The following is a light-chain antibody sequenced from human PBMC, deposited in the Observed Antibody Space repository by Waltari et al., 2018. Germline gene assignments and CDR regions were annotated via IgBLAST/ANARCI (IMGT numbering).Light chain of an antibody. V-gene: IGKV3-11*01. CDR1: QSVSSY. J-gene: IGKJ2*01. Sequence: EIVLTQSPATLSLSPGERATLSCRASQSVSSYLAWYQQKPGQAPRLLIYDASNRATGIPARFSGSGSGTDFTLTISSLEPDDLATYYCQQYDSFPYTFGQGTKLEIK. CDR3: QQYDSFPYT. CDR2: DAS.